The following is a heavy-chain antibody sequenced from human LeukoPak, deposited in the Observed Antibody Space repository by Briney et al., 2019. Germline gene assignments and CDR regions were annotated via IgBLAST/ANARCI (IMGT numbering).Heavy chain of an antibody. J-gene: IGHJ3*02. CDR1: GGTFSSYA. CDR2: IIPIFGTA. D-gene: IGHD6-13*01. Sequence: GASVKVSCKASGGTFSSYAISWVRQAPGQGLEWMGGIIPIFGTANYAQKFQGRVTITADESTSTAYMELSSLRSEDTAVYYCARGGPSGQPLVDAFDIWGQGTMVTVSS. V-gene: IGHV1-69*13. CDR3: ARGGPSGQPLVDAFDI.